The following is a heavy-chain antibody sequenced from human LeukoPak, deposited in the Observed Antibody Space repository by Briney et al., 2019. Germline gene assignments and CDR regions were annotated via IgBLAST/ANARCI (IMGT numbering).Heavy chain of an antibody. CDR3: ARDPNLTYALDI. CDR1: GFTFSSYA. CDR2: ISYDGSNK. J-gene: IGHJ3*02. Sequence: PGRSLRLSCAASGFTFSSYAMHWVRQAPGKGLEGVAVISYDGSNKYYADSVKGRFTISRDNSKNTLYLQMNSLRAEDTAVYYCARDPNLTYALDIWGQGTMVTVSS. V-gene: IGHV3-30*04. D-gene: IGHD2-2*01.